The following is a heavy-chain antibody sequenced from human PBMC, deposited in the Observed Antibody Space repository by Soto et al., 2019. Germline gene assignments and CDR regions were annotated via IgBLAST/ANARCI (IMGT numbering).Heavy chain of an antibody. CDR1: GFTFSSYS. CDR3: ARGGAGYSSSWSSDY. J-gene: IGHJ4*02. V-gene: IGHV3-21*01. D-gene: IGHD6-13*01. CDR2: ISSSSSYI. Sequence: GGSLRLSCAASGFTFSSYSMNWVRQAPGKGLEWVSSISSSSSYIYYADSVKGRFTISRDNAKNSLYLQMNSLRAEDTAVYYCARGGAGYSSSWSSDYWGQGTLVTVSS.